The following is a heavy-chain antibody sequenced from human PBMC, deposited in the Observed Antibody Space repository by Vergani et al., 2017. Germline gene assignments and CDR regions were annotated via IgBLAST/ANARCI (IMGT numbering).Heavy chain of an antibody. CDR3: AKNGLRSTSILGWFDP. J-gene: IGHJ5*02. CDR1: GGSFSGYY. CDR2: ISGSGGST. D-gene: IGHD2-2*01. V-gene: IGHV3-23*01. Sequence: VQLQQWGAGLLKPSETLSLTCAVYGGSFSGYYWSWIRQAPGKGLEWVSAISGSGGSTYYADSVKGRFTISRDNSKNTLYLQMNSLRAEDTAVYYCAKNGLRSTSILGWFDPWGQGTLVTVSS.